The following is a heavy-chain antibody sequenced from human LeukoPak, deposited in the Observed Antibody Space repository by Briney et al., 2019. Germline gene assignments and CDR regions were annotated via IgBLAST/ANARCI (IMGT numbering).Heavy chain of an antibody. CDR1: GGSISSYY. CDR2: IYYSGST. D-gene: IGHD1-26*01. CDR3: ATNRAGTYDRPFDI. V-gene: IGHV4-59*08. J-gene: IGHJ3*02. Sequence: SETLSLTCTVSGGSISSYYWNWIRQPPGKGLEWIGYIYYSGSTNYNPSLKSRVTISVDTSKNQFSLELSSVTATDTAVYFCATNRAGTYDRPFDIWGQGTMVTVSS.